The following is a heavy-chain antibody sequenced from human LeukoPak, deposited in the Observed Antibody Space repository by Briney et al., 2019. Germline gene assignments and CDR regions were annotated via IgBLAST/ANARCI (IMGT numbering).Heavy chain of an antibody. J-gene: IGHJ4*02. CDR1: GFIFSDYW. D-gene: IGHD3-16*01. V-gene: IGHV3-74*01. CDR2: IKSDGSST. Sequence: GGSLRLSCAASGFIFSDYWMHWVRQGPGKGLVWVSRIKSDGSSTSYADSVKGRFTISRDNAKNTVYVHMNSLRDEDTAVYYCARGGRYAYFLDYWGQGTLVTVSS. CDR3: ARGGRYAYFLDY.